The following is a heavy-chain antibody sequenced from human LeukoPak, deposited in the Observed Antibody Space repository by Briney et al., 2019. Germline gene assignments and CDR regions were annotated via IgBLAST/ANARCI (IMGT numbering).Heavy chain of an antibody. V-gene: IGHV4-59*01. CDR1: GGSISSDY. CDR2: IYYSGGT. CDR3: ARVGTVLDGGY. Sequence: PSETLSLTCTVYGGSISSDYWSWIRQPPGKGLDWIGYIYYSGGTNYNPSLKGRVTISVDTSKKQFSLKLSSVTAADMAVYYCARVGTVLDGGYWGQGILVPVSS. J-gene: IGHJ4*02. D-gene: IGHD1-7*01.